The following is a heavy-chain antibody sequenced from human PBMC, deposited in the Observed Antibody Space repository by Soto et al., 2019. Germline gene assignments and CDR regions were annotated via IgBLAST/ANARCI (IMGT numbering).Heavy chain of an antibody. CDR1: GFTFSDHY. J-gene: IGHJ6*02. Sequence: EVQLEESGGGLVQPGGSLRLSCAVSGFTFSDHYMDWVRQAPGKGLEWVGRSRNKANSYTTEYAASVKGRFTIARDDSNNSLYLQMNSLKTEDTAVYYCTRDLQGDSPMHAWGQGTTVTVSS. D-gene: IGHD1-1*01. CDR3: TRDLQGDSPMHA. CDR2: SRNKANSYTT. V-gene: IGHV3-72*01.